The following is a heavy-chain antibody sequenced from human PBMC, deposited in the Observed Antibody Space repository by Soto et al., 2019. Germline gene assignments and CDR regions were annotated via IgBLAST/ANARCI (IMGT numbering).Heavy chain of an antibody. V-gene: IGHV3-30*18. D-gene: IGHD3-22*01. J-gene: IGHJ4*02. CDR3: AKAYYYDSSGYFDY. CDR1: GFTFSSYG. Sequence: QVQLVESGGGVVQPGRSLRLSCAASGFTFSSYGMHWVRQAPGKGLEWVAVISYDGSNKYYADSVKGRFTISRDNSKNTLYLQMNSLRAEDTAVYYCAKAYYYDSSGYFDYWGQGTLVTVSS. CDR2: ISYDGSNK.